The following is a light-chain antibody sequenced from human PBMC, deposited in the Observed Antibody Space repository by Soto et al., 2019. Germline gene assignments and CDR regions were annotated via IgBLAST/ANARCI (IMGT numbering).Light chain of an antibody. CDR2: DAS. J-gene: IGKJ5*01. CDR3: QQYGSSPT. CDR1: QTVTSGY. V-gene: IGKV3-20*01. Sequence: EIVLTQSPDTLSLSPGERATLSCRASQTVTSGYLAWYQQKPGQAPRLLYYDASHRATGVPARFSGSGSGTDFTLTISSLEPEDFAVCYCQQYGSSPTFGEGTRLEIK.